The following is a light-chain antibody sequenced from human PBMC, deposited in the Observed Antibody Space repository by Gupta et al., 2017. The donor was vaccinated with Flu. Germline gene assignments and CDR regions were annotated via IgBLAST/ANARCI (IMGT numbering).Light chain of an antibody. Sequence: DIVMTQSPHSLAVSLGERATINCKSSESILYSSNNMNYLTWYQHKPGQPPKLLIYWASTRESGVPDRFSGSGSGTDFTLTISSLQAEDVAVYYCQQYYSSPWTFGQGTKVEIK. CDR1: ESILYSSNNMNY. V-gene: IGKV4-1*01. CDR3: QQYYSSPWT. J-gene: IGKJ1*01. CDR2: WAS.